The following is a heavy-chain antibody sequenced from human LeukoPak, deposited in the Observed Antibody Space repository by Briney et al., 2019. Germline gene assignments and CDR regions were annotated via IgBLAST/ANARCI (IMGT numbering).Heavy chain of an antibody. CDR2: INHSGST. J-gene: IGHJ5*02. CDR3: ARRGTNIAARPGGFDP. CDR1: GGSFSGYY. V-gene: IGHV4-34*01. D-gene: IGHD6-6*01. Sequence: SETLSLTCAVYGGSFSGYYWSWIRQPPGKGLEWIGEINHSGSTNYNPSLKSRVTISVDTSKNQFSLKLSSVTAADTAVYYCARRGTNIAARPGGFDPWGQGTLVTVSS.